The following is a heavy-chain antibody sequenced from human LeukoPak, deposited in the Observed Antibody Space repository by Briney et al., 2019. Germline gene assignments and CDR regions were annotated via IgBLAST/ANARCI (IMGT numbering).Heavy chain of an antibody. D-gene: IGHD5-18*01. J-gene: IGHJ6*03. Sequence: PGGSLRLSCAASGLTFSDYYMSWTRQAPGRGLDWVSYISSSGRAIYYADSVKGRFTISRDNAKNLLYLQMNSMRAEDTAVYYCARVNTAMGDFYMDVWGKGTTVTVSS. CDR3: ARVNTAMGDFYMDV. V-gene: IGHV3-11*01. CDR2: ISSSGRAI. CDR1: GLTFSDYY.